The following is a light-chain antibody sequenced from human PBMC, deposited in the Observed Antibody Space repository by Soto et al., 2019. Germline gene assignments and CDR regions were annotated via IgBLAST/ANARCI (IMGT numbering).Light chain of an antibody. CDR1: QDISRY. V-gene: IGKV1-33*01. Sequence: DFQMTQSPASLSASVGDRVTISCPASQDISRYLNWYQHKPGRAPQLLINDVSSLETGVPSRFSATGSGTEFTLTINGLQPEDLATYYCQQYDIPPSTFGGGTKVDIK. CDR2: DVS. J-gene: IGKJ4*01. CDR3: QQYDIPPST.